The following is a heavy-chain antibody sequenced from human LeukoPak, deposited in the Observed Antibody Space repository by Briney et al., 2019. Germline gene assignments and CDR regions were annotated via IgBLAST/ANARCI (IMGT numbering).Heavy chain of an antibody. Sequence: PGGSLRLSCAASGFTFSSYWMSWVRQAPGKGLEWVANIKQDGSEKYYVDSVKGRFTISRDNAKNSLYLQMNSLRAEDTAVYYCARVADSSGYYYVDAFDIWGQGTMVTVSS. CDR1: GFTFSSYW. CDR3: ARVADSSGYYYVDAFDI. J-gene: IGHJ3*02. V-gene: IGHV3-7*01. CDR2: IKQDGSEK. D-gene: IGHD3-22*01.